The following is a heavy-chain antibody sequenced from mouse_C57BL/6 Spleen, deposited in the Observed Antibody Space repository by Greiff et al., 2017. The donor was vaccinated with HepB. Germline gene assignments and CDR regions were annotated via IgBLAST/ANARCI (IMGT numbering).Heavy chain of an antibody. CDR1: GYAFSSYW. CDR3: ARVHYYGSSYGAMDY. Sequence: QVQLKESGAELVKPGASVKISCKASGYAFSSYWMNWVKQRPGKGLEWIGQIYPGDGDTNYNGKFKGKATLTADKSSSTAYMQLSSLTSEDSAVYCCARVHYYGSSYGAMDYWGQGTSVTVSS. J-gene: IGHJ4*01. V-gene: IGHV1-80*01. D-gene: IGHD1-1*01. CDR2: IYPGDGDT.